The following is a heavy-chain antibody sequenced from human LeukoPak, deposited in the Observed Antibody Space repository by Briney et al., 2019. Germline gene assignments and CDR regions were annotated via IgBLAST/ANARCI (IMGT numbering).Heavy chain of an antibody. CDR1: GGSISSSSYY. CDR3: ARLIAAAETFDY. Sequence: PSETLSLTCTVSGGSISSSSYYWGWIRQPPGKGLEWIGSIDYSGTTYYNPSHKSRVTISVDTSKNQLSLKLSSVTAADTAVYYCARLIAAAETFDYWGQGTLVTVSS. D-gene: IGHD6-13*01. CDR2: IDYSGTT. J-gene: IGHJ4*02. V-gene: IGHV4-39*07.